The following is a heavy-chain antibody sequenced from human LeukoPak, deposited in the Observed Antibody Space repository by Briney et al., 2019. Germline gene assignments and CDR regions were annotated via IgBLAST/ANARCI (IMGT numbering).Heavy chain of an antibody. V-gene: IGHV4-39*01. D-gene: IGHD3-10*01. CDR3: ARKYYGSGSPEGWFDP. CDR2: IFYTGST. CDR1: SGSISTSNYY. Sequence: TSETLSLTCTVSSGSISTSNYYWGWVRQPPVKALEWIGNIFYTGSTYYSPSLKSRVTISLDTSRNQFSLKLSSVTAADTAVYYCARKYYGSGSPEGWFDPWGQGTLVTVSS. J-gene: IGHJ5*02.